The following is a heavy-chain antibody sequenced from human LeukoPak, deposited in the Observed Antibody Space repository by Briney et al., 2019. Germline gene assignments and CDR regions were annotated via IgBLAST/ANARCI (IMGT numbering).Heavy chain of an antibody. CDR2: INPSGGIT. Sequence: GASVKVSCKASGYSFTAYYIRWVRQAPGQGLEWMGLINPSGGITTYAQKFQGRVTMTRETSTSTVFMDLSSLRSEDTAVYYCARRHRAGYTNAFDIWGQGTLVTVSS. CDR1: GYSFTAYY. J-gene: IGHJ3*02. V-gene: IGHV1-46*01. D-gene: IGHD5-24*01. CDR3: ARRHRAGYTNAFDI.